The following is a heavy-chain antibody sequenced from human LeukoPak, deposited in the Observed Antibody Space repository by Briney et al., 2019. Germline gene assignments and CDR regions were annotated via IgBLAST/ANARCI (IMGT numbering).Heavy chain of an antibody. V-gene: IGHV4-61*02. J-gene: IGHJ6*02. CDR3: ARVGANYYYGMDV. CDR1: GGSISSGSYY. CDR2: IYTSGST. D-gene: IGHD1-26*01. Sequence: SQTLSLTCTVSGGSISSGSYYWSWIRQPAGKGLEWIGRIYTSGSTNYNPSLKSRVTISVDTSKNQFSLKLSSVTAADTAVYYCARVGANYYYGMDVWGQGTTVTVSS.